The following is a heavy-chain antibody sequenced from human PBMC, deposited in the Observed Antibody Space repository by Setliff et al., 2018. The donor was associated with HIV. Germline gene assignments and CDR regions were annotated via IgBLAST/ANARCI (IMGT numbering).Heavy chain of an antibody. J-gene: IGHJ3*02. CDR2: IYYSGST. Sequence: PSETLSLTCAVYGGSFSGYYWSWIRQPPGKGLEWIGYIYYSGSTNYNPSLKSRITISVDTSKNQFSLKLSSVTAADTAVYYCARHSSVRTWGTSDAFDIWGQGTMVTVSS. CDR3: ARHSSVRTWGTSDAFDI. V-gene: IGHV4-59*08. CDR1: GGSFSGYY. D-gene: IGHD1-7*01.